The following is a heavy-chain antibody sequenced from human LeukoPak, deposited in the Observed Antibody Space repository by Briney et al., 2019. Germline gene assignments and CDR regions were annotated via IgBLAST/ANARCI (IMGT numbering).Heavy chain of an antibody. J-gene: IGHJ5*02. D-gene: IGHD6-6*01. V-gene: IGHV4-39*01. CDR1: AGSVSSSVYF. CDR3: ARHGSSSSTSWFDP. CDR2: IYYSGST. Sequence: SETLSLTCTVSAGSVSSSVYFWGWIRQPPGRGLAWIGSIYYSGSTYYNLSLTSRVTISVDTSKNQFSLKLSSVTAADTAVYYCARHGSSSSTSWFDPWGQGTLVTVSS.